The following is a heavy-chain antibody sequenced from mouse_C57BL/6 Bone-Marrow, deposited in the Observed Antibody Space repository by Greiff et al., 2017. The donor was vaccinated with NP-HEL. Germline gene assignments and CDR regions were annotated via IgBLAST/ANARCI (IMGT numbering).Heavy chain of an antibody. CDR3: ARGGAMDY. CDR2: IDPENGDT. CDR1: GFNIKDDY. J-gene: IGHJ4*01. V-gene: IGHV14-4*01. Sequence: EVHLVESGAELVRPGASVKLSCTASGFNIKDDYMHWVKQRPEQGLEWIGWIDPENGDTEYASKFQGKATLTVDTSSSTAYMELNSLTSEDSAVYYCARGGAMDYWGQGTSVTVSS.